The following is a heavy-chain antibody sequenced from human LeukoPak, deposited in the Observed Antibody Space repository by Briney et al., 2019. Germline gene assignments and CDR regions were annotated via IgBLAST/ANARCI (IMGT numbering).Heavy chain of an antibody. D-gene: IGHD3-10*01. Sequence: PGGSLRLSCAASGFTFNTYSMTWVRQAPGKGLEWVSIISRTSEATFYADSVKGRFTISRDNAKNSLYLQMNSLRAEDTAVYYCARSGAYGSGSYYIPVTPFDYWGQGTLVTVSS. CDR1: GFTFNTYS. CDR3: ARSGAYGSGSYYIPVTPFDY. CDR2: ISRTSEAT. V-gene: IGHV3-21*01. J-gene: IGHJ4*02.